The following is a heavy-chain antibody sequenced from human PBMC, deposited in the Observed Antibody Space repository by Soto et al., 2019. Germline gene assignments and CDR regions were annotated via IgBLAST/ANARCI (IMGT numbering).Heavy chain of an antibody. CDR2: IDPFDSKV. D-gene: IGHD3-10*01. J-gene: IGHJ4*02. V-gene: IGHV5-10-1*01. Sequence: QVPGKGLQWIGRIDPFDSKVKYSPSFRGHVTIAADKSIGSVYLQWRSLKAADTAVYYCARLRGVGGGGDYWGQGTLVTVSS. CDR3: ARLRGVGGGGDY.